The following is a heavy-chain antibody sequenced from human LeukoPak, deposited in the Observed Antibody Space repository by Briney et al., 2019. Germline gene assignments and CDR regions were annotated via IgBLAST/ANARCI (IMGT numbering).Heavy chain of an antibody. D-gene: IGHD5-18*01. CDR1: GFTFSTFA. V-gene: IGHV3-23*01. CDR3: ATCRQVLLPFES. Sequence: GGSLRLSCAASGFTFSTFAMLWVRQPPGKGLGWVSSIFPSGGEIHYADSVRGRFTISRDNSKSILSLQMNSLRAEDTAIYYCATCRQVLLPFESWGQGTLVTVSS. CDR2: IFPSGGEI. J-gene: IGHJ4*02.